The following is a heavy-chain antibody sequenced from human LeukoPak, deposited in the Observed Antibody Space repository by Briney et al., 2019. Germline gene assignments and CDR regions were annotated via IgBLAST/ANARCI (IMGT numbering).Heavy chain of an antibody. CDR2: IYYSGST. V-gene: IGHV4-39*01. D-gene: IGHD6-19*01. J-gene: IGHJ4*02. CDR3: SRRGSGWYYFDY. CDR1: GGSISSSSYY. Sequence: LETLSLTCTVSGGSISSSSYYWGWIRQPPGKGLEWIGSIYYSGSTYYNPSLKSRVTISVDTSKNQFSLKLSSVTAADTAVYYCSRRGSGWYYFDYWGQGTLVTVSS.